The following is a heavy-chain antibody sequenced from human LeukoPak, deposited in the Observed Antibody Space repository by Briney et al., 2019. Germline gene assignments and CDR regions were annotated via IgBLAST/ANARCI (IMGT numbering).Heavy chain of an antibody. CDR1: GFTFSNYA. D-gene: IGHD6-13*01. J-gene: IGHJ4*02. CDR3: ARDGDTAAAGYYFDS. CDR2: ISNDGNDK. V-gene: IGHV3-30-3*01. Sequence: TGGSLRLSCAASGFTFSNYAMHWVRQAPGKGLEWVAVISNDGNDKYNADSVKGRFTISRDNSKNMVYLQTNSLRVEDTAVYYCARDGDTAAAGYYFDSWGQGTLVTVSS.